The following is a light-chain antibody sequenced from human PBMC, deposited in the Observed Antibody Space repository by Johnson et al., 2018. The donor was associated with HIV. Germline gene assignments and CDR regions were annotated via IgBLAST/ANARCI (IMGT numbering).Light chain of an antibody. CDR3: ATWDNSLSAGRNV. Sequence: QSMLTQPPSVSAAPGQKVTISCSGSSSNIGNNYVSWYQQFPGTAPKLLIYDNNKRPSGIPDRFSGFNSGTSATLAITGLPIGDEADYYCATWDNSLSAGRNVFGTGTKVTVL. V-gene: IGLV1-51*01. J-gene: IGLJ1*01. CDR1: SSNIGNNY. CDR2: DNN.